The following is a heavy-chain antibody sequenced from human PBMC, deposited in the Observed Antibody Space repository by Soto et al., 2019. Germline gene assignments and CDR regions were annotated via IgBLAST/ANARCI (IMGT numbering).Heavy chain of an antibody. V-gene: IGHV4-59*01. J-gene: IGHJ6*02. D-gene: IGHD6-6*01. CDR1: GGSISSYY. Sequence: SETLSLTCTVSGGSISSYYWSWIRQPPGKGLEWIGYIYYSGSTNDTPSLKSRVTLSVDTSKNQFSLKLSSVTAADTAVYYCARTRPTDGMDVWGQGTTVTVCS. CDR3: ARTRPTDGMDV. CDR2: IYYSGST.